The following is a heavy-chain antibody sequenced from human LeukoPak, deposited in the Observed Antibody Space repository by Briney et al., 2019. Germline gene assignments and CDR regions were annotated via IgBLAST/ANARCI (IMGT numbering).Heavy chain of an antibody. Sequence: ASVKVSCKASGYTFTSYGISWVRQAPGQGLEWMGWISAYNGNTNYAQKLQGRVTMTTDTSTSTAYMELRSLRSDDTAVYYCAREGPLRYFDWLLKPPFYGMGVWGKGTTVTVSS. CDR1: GYTFTSYG. D-gene: IGHD3-9*01. J-gene: IGHJ6*04. CDR2: ISAYNGNT. CDR3: AREGPLRYFDWLLKPPFYGMGV. V-gene: IGHV1-18*04.